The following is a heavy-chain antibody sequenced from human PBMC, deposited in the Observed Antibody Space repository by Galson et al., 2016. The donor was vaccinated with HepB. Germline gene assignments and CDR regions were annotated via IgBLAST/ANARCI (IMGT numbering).Heavy chain of an antibody. Sequence: SVKVSCKASGYTFSRHGISWVRQAPGQGLEWMGWISAYSGTTEYARKFQGRVTMTTDMATSTAYMDLTNRRSDDTARYFCSKDVPASGWIHYSLNGMDVWGQGTTVIVSS. CDR1: GYTFSRHG. V-gene: IGHV1-18*01. D-gene: IGHD6-19*01. CDR2: ISAYSGTT. CDR3: SKDVPASGWIHYSLNGMDV. J-gene: IGHJ6*02.